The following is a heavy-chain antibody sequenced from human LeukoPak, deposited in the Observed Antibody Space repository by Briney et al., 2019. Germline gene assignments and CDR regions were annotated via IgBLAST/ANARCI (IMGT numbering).Heavy chain of an antibody. CDR1: GYRFTGCY. V-gene: IGHV1-2*02. Sequence: ASVKVSCKASGYRFTGCYMHWVRQAPGQGLEWMGWINPNSGVTNYAQNFQGRVSMTRDTSISTAYMELSRLRSDDTAVYYCVRQQEVSGYFDYWGQGTLVTVSS. J-gene: IGHJ4*02. CDR2: INPNSGVT. D-gene: IGHD3-16*02. CDR3: VRQQEVSGYFDY.